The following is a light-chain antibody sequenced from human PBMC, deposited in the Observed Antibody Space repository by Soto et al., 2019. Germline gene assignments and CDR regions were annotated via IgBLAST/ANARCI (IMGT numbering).Light chain of an antibody. CDR1: SSDVGDYNY. CDR3: SSYTSSNTWV. J-gene: IGLJ3*02. CDR2: EVS. V-gene: IGLV2-14*01. Sequence: QSVLTQPASVSGSPGQSITISCTGTSSDVGDYNYVSWYQQHPGKAPKLMIYEVSNRPSGVSNRFSGSKSGNTASLTISGLQAEDEADYYCSSYTSSNTWVFGGGTKLNVL.